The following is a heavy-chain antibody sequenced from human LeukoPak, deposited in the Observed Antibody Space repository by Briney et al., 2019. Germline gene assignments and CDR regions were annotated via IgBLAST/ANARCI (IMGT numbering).Heavy chain of an antibody. CDR1: GFTFSSYG. V-gene: IGHV3-33*08. CDR2: ISYDGNER. CDR3: ARDLNAAKNGLHYGADC. D-gene: IGHD3-16*01. Sequence: GGSLRLSCAASGFTFSSYGMHWVRQAPGKGLEWVAIISYDGNERYYVDSMRGRFTISRDNSKNTVDLQMDSLRAEDTAVYYCARDLNAAKNGLHYGADCWGQGSLVIVSS. J-gene: IGHJ4*02.